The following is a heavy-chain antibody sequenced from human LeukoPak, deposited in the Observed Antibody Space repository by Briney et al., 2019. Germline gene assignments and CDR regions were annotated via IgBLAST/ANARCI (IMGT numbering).Heavy chain of an antibody. CDR2: ISYDGSNK. Sequence: GGSLRLSCAASGFTFSSYGMHWVRQAPGKGLEWVAVISYDGSNKYYADSVKGRFTISRDNSKNTLYLRMNSLRAEDTAVYYCAKDRGYSYGGVDYWGQGTLVTVSS. CDR3: AKDRGYSYGGVDY. V-gene: IGHV3-30*18. D-gene: IGHD5-18*01. J-gene: IGHJ4*02. CDR1: GFTFSSYG.